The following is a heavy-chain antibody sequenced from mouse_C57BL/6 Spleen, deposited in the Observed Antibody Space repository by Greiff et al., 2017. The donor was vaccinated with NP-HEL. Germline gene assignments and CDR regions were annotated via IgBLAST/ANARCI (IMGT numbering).Heavy chain of an antibody. CDR3: VTTVVATNFYYAMDY. J-gene: IGHJ4*01. CDR1: GYTFTSYW. CDR2: IDPSDSET. V-gene: IGHV1-52*01. Sequence: QVQLKEPGAELVRPGSSVKLSCKASGYTFTSYWMHWVKQRPIQGLEWIGNIDPSDSETHYNQKFKDKATLTVDKSSSTAYMQLSSLTSEDSAVYYCVTTVVATNFYYAMDYWGQGTSVTVSS. D-gene: IGHD1-1*01.